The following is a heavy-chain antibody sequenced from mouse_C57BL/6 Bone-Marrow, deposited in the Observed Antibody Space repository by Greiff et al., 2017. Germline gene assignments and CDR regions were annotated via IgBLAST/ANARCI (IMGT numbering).Heavy chain of an antibody. J-gene: IGHJ4*01. CDR3: ARINCYYYARDY. CDR1: GFTFSDYG. V-gene: IGHV5-17*01. CDR2: ISSGSSTI. Sequence: EVMLVESGGGLVKPGGSLKLSCAASGFTFSDYGMYWVRQAPEKGLEWVAYISSGSSTIYYADTVKGRFTISRDNAKNTLFLQMTSLRSEDTAMYYCARINCYYYARDYWGQGTSVTVSS.